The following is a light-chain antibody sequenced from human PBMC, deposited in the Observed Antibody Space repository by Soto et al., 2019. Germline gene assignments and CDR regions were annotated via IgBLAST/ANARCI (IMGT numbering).Light chain of an antibody. J-gene: IGKJ3*01. V-gene: IGKV3-20*01. CDR1: QSVSSSY. Sequence: EIVLTQSPGTLSLSPGERATLSCRASQSVSSSYLAWYQQKPGQAPRLLIYGASSRATGIPDRFSGSGSGTDFPLTISRLEPEDFAVYYCQQYGSSPLFTFGPWTKVDI. CDR3: QQYGSSPLFT. CDR2: GAS.